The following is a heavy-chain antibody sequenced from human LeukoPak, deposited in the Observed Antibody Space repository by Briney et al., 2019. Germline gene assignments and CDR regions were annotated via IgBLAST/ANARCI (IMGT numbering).Heavy chain of an antibody. D-gene: IGHD1-14*01. CDR3: ARYRLTDSPINWFDP. J-gene: IGHJ5*02. V-gene: IGHV1-18*01. CDR1: GYTFSSFG. CDR2: ISAYTGIA. Sequence: ASVKVSCKASGYTFSSFGINWVRQARGQGLEWMGWISAYTGIANYAQKLQGRVTMTTDTSTNTAYMELGSLRSDDTAVYYCARYRLTDSPINWFDPWGQGTLVTVSS.